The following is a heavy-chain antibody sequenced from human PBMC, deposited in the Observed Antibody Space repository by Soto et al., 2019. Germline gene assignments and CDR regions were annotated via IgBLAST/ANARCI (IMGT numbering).Heavy chain of an antibody. D-gene: IGHD4-17*01. J-gene: IGHJ1*01. CDR1: GYTFTSYG. CDR2: ISAYNGNT. V-gene: IGHV1-18*01. Sequence: ASVKVSCKASGYTFTSYGISWVRQAPGQGLEWMGWISAYNGNTNYAQKLQGRVTMTTDTSTSTAYMELRSLRSDDTAVYYCARGPYGDYVPSYFQHWGQGTLVTVSS. CDR3: ARGPYGDYVPSYFQH.